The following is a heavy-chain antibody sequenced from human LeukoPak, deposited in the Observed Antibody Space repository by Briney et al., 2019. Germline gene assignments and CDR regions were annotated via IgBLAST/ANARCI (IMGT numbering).Heavy chain of an antibody. V-gene: IGHV1-2*02. Sequence: KFQGRVTMTRDTSISTAYMELSRLRSDDTAVYYCATQMATINGFDYWGQGTLVTVSS. J-gene: IGHJ4*02. CDR3: ATQMATINGFDY. D-gene: IGHD5-24*01.